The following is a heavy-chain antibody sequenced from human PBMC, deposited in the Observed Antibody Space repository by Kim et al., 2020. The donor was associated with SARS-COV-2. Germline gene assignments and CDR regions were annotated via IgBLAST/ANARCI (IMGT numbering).Heavy chain of an antibody. J-gene: IGHJ4*02. CDR3: ARRGYYDSSGYYYFDY. V-gene: IGHV4-59*08. D-gene: IGHD3-22*01. CDR2: IYYSGST. CDR1: GGSISSYY. Sequence: SETLSLTCTVSGGSISSYYWSWIRQPQGQGLEWNGYIYYSGSTNSNHSLKSRVTISVDTSKNQFSLKLSSVTAADTAVSYCARRGYYDSSGYYYFDYWGQGTLVTVSS.